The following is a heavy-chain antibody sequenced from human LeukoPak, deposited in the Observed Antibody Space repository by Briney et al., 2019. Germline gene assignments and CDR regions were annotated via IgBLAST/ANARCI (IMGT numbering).Heavy chain of an antibody. CDR3: ARDSQAGIAAAGTIPGMDV. J-gene: IGHJ6*02. Sequence: GGSLRLSCAASGFTFSRYGMHWVRQAPGKGLEWVALIWNDGSNKYYGNSVKGRFTISRDNSKNTLYVQMNSLRAEDTAVYYCARDSQAGIAAAGTIPGMDVWGQGTTVTVSS. D-gene: IGHD6-13*01. V-gene: IGHV3-33*01. CDR1: GFTFSRYG. CDR2: IWNDGSNK.